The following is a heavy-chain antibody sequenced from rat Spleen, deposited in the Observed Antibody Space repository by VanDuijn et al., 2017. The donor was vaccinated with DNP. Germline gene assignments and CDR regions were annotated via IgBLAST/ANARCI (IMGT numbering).Heavy chain of an antibody. D-gene: IGHD5-1*01. CDR2: ISTGGGNT. CDR3: ARVQLGYYALDA. CDR1: GFTFSNYY. V-gene: IGHV5S11*01. Sequence: EVQLMETGGGSVQSGRSLKLSCAASGFTFSNYYMAWVRQAPTKGLEWVASISTGGGNTYYRDSVKGRFTISRDNAKSTLYLQMDSLRSEETATYYCARVQLGYYALDAWGQGTSVTVSS. J-gene: IGHJ4*01.